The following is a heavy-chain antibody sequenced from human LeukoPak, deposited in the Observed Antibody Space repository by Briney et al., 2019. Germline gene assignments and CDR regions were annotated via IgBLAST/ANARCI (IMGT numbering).Heavy chain of an antibody. J-gene: IGHJ4*02. CDR2: INHSGST. Sequence: SETLSLTCAVYGGSFSGYYWSWIRQPPGKGLEWIGEINHSGSTNYNPSLKSRVTISVDTSKNQFSLKLSSVTAADTAVYYCARGDILTGPLVFDYWGQGTLVTVSS. CDR1: GGSFSGYY. D-gene: IGHD3-9*01. V-gene: IGHV4-34*01. CDR3: ARGDILTGPLVFDY.